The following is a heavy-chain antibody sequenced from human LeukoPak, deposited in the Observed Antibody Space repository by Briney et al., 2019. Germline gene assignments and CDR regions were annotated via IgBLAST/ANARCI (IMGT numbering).Heavy chain of an antibody. V-gene: IGHV1-69*05. Sequence: ASVKVSCKASGGTFSSYAISWVRQAPGQGLEWMGGIIPIFGTANYAQKFQDRVTITTDESTSTAYMELSSLRSEDTAVYYCATHPQGYFDYWGQGTLVTVSS. J-gene: IGHJ4*02. CDR2: IIPIFGTA. CDR1: GGTFSSYA. CDR3: ATHPQGYFDY.